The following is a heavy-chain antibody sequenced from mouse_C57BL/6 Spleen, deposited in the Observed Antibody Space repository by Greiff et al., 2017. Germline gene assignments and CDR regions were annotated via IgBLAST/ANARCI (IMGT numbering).Heavy chain of an antibody. CDR2: ILPGSGST. CDR1: GYTFTGYW. V-gene: IGHV1-9*01. D-gene: IGHD1-1*01. J-gene: IGHJ1*03. CDR3: ARGRYYGSSPYWYFDV. Sequence: QVQLQQSGAELMKPGASVKLSCKATGYTFTGYWIEWVKQRPGHGLEWSGEILPGSGSTNYNEKFKGKATFTADTSSNTAYMQLRSLTTEDSAIYYCARGRYYGSSPYWYFDVWGTGTTVTVSS.